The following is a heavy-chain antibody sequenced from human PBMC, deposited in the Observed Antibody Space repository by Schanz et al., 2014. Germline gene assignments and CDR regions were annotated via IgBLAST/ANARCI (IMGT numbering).Heavy chain of an antibody. V-gene: IGHV3-NL1*01. CDR2: IYASGAT. CDR1: GFTFSSYG. Sequence: VQLLESGGGVVQFGRSLRLSCVASGFTFSSYGMHWIRQAPGKGLEWVSTIYASGATYYADSVKRRFTISRDISKNTLHLQVTSLRADDTAVYFCARAHGNNWYGKGLDYWGQGTQVTVSS. J-gene: IGHJ4*02. D-gene: IGHD1-1*01. CDR3: ARAHGNNWYGKGLDY.